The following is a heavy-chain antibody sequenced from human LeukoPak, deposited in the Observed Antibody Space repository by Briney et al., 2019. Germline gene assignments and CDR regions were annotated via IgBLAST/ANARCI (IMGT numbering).Heavy chain of an antibody. D-gene: IGHD3-22*01. V-gene: IGHV4-61*01. Sequence: SQTLSLTCTVSGGSISSGSYYWSWIRQPPGKGLEWIGYIYYSGSTNYNPSLKSRVTISVDTSKNQFSLKLSSVTAADTAVYYCARHDATIVDYWGQGTLVTVSS. CDR2: IYYSGST. CDR3: ARHDATIVDY. CDR1: GGSISSGSYY. J-gene: IGHJ4*02.